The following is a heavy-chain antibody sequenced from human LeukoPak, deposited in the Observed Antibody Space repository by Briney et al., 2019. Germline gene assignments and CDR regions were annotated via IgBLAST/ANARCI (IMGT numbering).Heavy chain of an antibody. Sequence: GESLKISCKGFGYSFTTYWIAWVRQMPGKGLEWMGIIYPDDSDTRYSPSFQGQVTISADKSISTAYLQWSSLKASDTAIHYCARRADLTSMDVWGKGTTVIVSS. V-gene: IGHV5-51*01. CDR1: GYSFTTYW. D-gene: IGHD3-9*01. CDR3: ARRADLTSMDV. CDR2: IYPDDSDT. J-gene: IGHJ6*03.